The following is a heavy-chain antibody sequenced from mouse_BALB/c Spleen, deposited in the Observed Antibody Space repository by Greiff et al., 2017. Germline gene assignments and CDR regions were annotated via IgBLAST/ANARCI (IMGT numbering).Heavy chain of an antibody. D-gene: IGHD2-12*01. CDR2: ISSGSSTI. V-gene: IGHV5-17*02. CDR3: ARRGDDGNYYAMDY. CDR1: GFTFSSFG. Sequence: EVQRVESGGGLVQPGGSRKLSCAASGFTFSSFGMHWVRQAPEKGLEWVAYISSGSSTIYYADTVKGRFTISRDNPKNTLFLQMTSQRSEDTAMYYCARRGDDGNYYAMDYWGQGTAVTVSS. J-gene: IGHJ4*01.